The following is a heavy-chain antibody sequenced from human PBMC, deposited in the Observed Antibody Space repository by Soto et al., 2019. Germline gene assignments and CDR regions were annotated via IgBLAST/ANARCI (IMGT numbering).Heavy chain of an antibody. J-gene: IGHJ4*02. CDR2: ISWNSGSI. D-gene: IGHD6-19*01. V-gene: IGHV3-9*01. CDR1: GFTFDDYA. Sequence: EVQLVESGGGLVQPGRSLRLSCAASGFTFDDYAMHWVRQAPGKGLEWVSLISWNSGSIDYADSVKGRFTISRDNAKNSLYLQMSSLRAEDTAFYYCAKDTLLSSGYLFDCWGQGTLVTVSS. CDR3: AKDTLLSSGYLFDC.